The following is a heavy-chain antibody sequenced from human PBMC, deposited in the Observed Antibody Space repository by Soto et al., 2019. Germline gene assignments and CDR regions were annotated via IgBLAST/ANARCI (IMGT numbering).Heavy chain of an antibody. J-gene: IGHJ6*03. V-gene: IGHV1-2*04. CDR1: GYTFTGYY. D-gene: IGHD6-19*01. CDR2: INPNSGGT. Sequence: EASVKVSCKASGYTFTGYYMHWVRQAPGQGLEWMGWINPNSGGTNYAQKFQGWVTMTRDTSISTAYMELSRLRSDDTAVYYCARAADYYYYYMDVWGKGTTVTVSS. CDR3: ARAADYYYYYMDV.